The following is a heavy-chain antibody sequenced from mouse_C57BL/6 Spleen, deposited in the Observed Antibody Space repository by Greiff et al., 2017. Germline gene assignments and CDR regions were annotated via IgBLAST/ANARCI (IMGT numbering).Heavy chain of an antibody. Sequence: DVKLVESGGGLVKPGGSLKLSCAASGFTFSDYGMHWVRQAPEKGLEWVAYISSGSSTIYYADTVKGRFTISRDNAKNTLFLQMTSLRSEDTAMYYCARNYYYGSSHFDYWGQGTTLTVSS. CDR1: GFTFSDYG. V-gene: IGHV5-17*01. D-gene: IGHD1-1*01. J-gene: IGHJ2*01. CDR3: ARNYYYGSSHFDY. CDR2: ISSGSSTI.